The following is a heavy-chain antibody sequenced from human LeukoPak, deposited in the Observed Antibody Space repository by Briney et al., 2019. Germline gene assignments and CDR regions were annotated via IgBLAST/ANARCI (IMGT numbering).Heavy chain of an antibody. J-gene: IGHJ4*02. CDR3: ARAHLSFSYCSGGSCYLRY. CDR2: IKQDGSEK. V-gene: IGHV3-7*01. Sequence: GGSLRLSCAASGFTFSSYWMSWVRQAPGKGLEWVANIKQDGSEKYYVDSVKGRFTISRDNAKNSLYLQMNSLRAEDTAVYYCARAHLSFSYCSGGSCYLRYWGQGTLVTVSS. CDR1: GFTFSSYW. D-gene: IGHD2-15*01.